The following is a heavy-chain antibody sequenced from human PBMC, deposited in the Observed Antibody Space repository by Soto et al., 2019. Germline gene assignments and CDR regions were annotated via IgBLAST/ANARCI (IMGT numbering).Heavy chain of an antibody. CDR3: AHRVLRAVFGLVTTTAIYFDF. V-gene: IGHV2-5*02. D-gene: IGHD3-3*01. J-gene: IGHJ4*01. Sequence: QITLNESGPTVVKPTETLTLTCTFSGFSLTTSGVGVGWVRQSPGKAPEWLAFIYWDDDKRYSTSLKSRLTITKDTSNNQVVLTMSNVDPADTATYYCAHRVLRAVFGLVTTTAIYFDFWGHGTPVVVSS. CDR1: GFSLTTSGVG. CDR2: IYWDDDK.